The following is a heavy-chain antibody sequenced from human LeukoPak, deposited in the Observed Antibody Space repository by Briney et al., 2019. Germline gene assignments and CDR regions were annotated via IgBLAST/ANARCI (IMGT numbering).Heavy chain of an antibody. V-gene: IGHV4-4*07. CDR3: ARDRRYYGSGSYSYFDY. CDR1: GVSISSYY. Sequence: SETLSLTCTVSGVSISSYYWSWIRQPAGKGLEWLGRIYTSGSTNYNPTFQSRVTLSRDTSKNQFSLKLNAVTAADTAVYYCARDRRYYGSGSYSYFDYWGQGTLVTVSS. CDR2: IYTSGST. D-gene: IGHD3-10*01. J-gene: IGHJ4*02.